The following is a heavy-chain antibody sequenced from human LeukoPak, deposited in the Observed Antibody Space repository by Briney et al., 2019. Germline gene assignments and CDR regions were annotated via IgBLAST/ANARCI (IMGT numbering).Heavy chain of an antibody. D-gene: IGHD6-13*01. J-gene: IGHJ5*02. CDR3: AKDIGSSWTNWFDP. V-gene: IGHV3-23*01. Sequence: GGSLRLSCAASGFTFSSYAMSWVRQAPGKGLEWVSAISGSGGSTYYADSVKGRFTISRDNAKNSLYLQMNSLRAEDTALYYCAKDIGSSWTNWFDPWGQGTLVTVSS. CDR1: GFTFSSYA. CDR2: ISGSGGST.